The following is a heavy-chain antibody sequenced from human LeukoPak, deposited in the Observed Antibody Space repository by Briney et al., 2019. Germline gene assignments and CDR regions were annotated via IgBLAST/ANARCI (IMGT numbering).Heavy chain of an antibody. CDR2: INPNSGGT. CDR3: ASRIVGATTLFGAFDI. D-gene: IGHD1-26*01. CDR1: RDTFTSYD. J-gene: IGHJ3*02. Sequence: ASVKVSCKASRDTFTSYDIIWVRQAPGQGLEWMGWINPNSGGTNYAQKFQGRVTMTRDTSISTAYMELSRLRSDDTAVYYCASRIVGATTLFGAFDIWGQGTMVTVSS. V-gene: IGHV1-2*02.